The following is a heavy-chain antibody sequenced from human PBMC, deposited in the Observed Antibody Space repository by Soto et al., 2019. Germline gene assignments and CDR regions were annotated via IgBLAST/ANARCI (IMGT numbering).Heavy chain of an antibody. CDR2: INHSGST. D-gene: IGHD2-15*01. CDR1: GGSFSGYY. J-gene: IGHJ5*02. CDR3: ARGQVVVVVAATPLSWFDP. Sequence: SETLSLTCAVYGGSFSGYYWSWIRQPPGKGLEWIGEINHSGSTNYNPSLKSRVTISVDTSKNQFSLKLSSVTAADTAVYYCARGQVVVVVAATPLSWFDPWGQGTLVTVSS. V-gene: IGHV4-34*01.